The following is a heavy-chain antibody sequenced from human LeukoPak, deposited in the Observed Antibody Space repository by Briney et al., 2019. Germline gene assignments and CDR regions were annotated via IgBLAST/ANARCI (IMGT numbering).Heavy chain of an antibody. V-gene: IGHV4-59*12. J-gene: IGHJ5*02. Sequence: SETLSLTCTVSGGSISSYYWSWIRQPPGKGLEWIGYIYYSGSTNYNPSLKGRVTISVDTSKDQFSLKLSSVTAADTAVYYCARVSISFDPWGQGTLVTASS. CDR2: IYYSGST. D-gene: IGHD2-21*01. CDR3: ARVSISFDP. CDR1: GGSISSYY.